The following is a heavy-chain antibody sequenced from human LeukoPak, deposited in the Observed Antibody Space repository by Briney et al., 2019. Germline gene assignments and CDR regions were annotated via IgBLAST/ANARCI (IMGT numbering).Heavy chain of an antibody. CDR3: ANIVVALDRQAG. CDR1: GGSISSSDS. CDR2: IYHSGST. D-gene: IGHD2-15*01. J-gene: IGHJ4*02. Sequence: PSGTLSLTCAVSGGSISSSDSWSWVRQPPGKGLEWIGEIYHSGSTNYNPSLKSRVTISVDTSKNQFSLKLSSVTAADTAVYYCANIVVALDRQAGWGQGTLVTVSS. V-gene: IGHV4-4*02.